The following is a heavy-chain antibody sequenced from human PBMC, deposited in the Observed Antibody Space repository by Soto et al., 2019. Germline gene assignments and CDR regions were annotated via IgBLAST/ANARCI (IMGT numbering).Heavy chain of an antibody. V-gene: IGHV4-30-4*01. D-gene: IGHD3-16*01. CDR3: ARGGMITFGAGAKRYCYCGMDV. J-gene: IGHJ6*02. CDR1: GGSISSGDYY. CDR2: IYYSGST. Sequence: SETLSLTCTVSGGSISSGDYYWSWIRQPPGKGLEWIGYIYYSGSTYYNPSLKSRVTISVDTSKNQFSLKLSSVTAADTAVYYCARGGMITFGAGAKRYCYCGMDVWGQGTTVTVSS.